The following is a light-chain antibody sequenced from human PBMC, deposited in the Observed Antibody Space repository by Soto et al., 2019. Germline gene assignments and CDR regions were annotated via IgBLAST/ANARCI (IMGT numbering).Light chain of an antibody. Sequence: PGERVTLSCRASQNVDSNYLAWYQQKPGQAPRLLIYHASTRAPAIPARFGGSGSGTEFALTISSLQSEDFAVYYCQQYHNWPPWTFGQGTKVDI. CDR2: HAS. CDR3: QQYHNWPPWT. V-gene: IGKV3-15*01. J-gene: IGKJ1*01. CDR1: QNVDSN.